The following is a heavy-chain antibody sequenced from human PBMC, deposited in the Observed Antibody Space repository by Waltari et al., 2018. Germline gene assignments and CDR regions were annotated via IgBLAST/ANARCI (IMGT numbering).Heavy chain of an antibody. CDR2: INPNSGGT. CDR3: ARALVVVPAAMAY. Sequence: QVQLVQSGAEVKKPGASVKVSCKASGYTFTGYYIPWVRQAPGQGLEWMGWINPNSGGTNYAQKFQGRVTMTRDTSISTAYMELSRLRSDDTAVYYCARALVVVPAAMAYWGQGTLVTVSS. CDR1: GYTFTGYY. D-gene: IGHD2-2*01. J-gene: IGHJ4*02. V-gene: IGHV1-2*02.